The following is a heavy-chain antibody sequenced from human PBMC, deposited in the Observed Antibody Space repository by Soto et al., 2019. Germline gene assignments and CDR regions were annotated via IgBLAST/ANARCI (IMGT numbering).Heavy chain of an antibody. CDR3: ARGFVTTRKPESRYYYYYYYMDV. V-gene: IGHV4-34*01. D-gene: IGHD4-17*01. Sequence: SETLSLTCAVYGWSFSSYYWNWIRQPPGKGLEWIGENNHSGSTNNNPSLHIRVTIPVDTSKNQFSLKLSSVTAADTAVYYCARGFVTTRKPESRYYYYYYYMDVWGKGTTVTVSS. CDR2: NNHSGST. CDR1: GWSFSSYY. J-gene: IGHJ6*03.